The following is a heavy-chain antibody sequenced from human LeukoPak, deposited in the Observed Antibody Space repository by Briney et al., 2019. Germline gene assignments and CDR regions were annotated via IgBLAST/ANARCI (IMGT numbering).Heavy chain of an antibody. CDR2: IYNSGTT. V-gene: IGHV4-59*01. J-gene: IGHJ4*02. Sequence: SETLSLTCTVSGGSISSNFWSWIRQPPGKGLEYIGYIYNSGTTNYNPSLKSRVTISVDTSKNQFSLKLSSVSAADTAIYYCAKSFSETERATITAYWGQGTLVTVSS. D-gene: IGHD5-24*01. CDR1: GGSISSNF. CDR3: AKSFSETERATITAY.